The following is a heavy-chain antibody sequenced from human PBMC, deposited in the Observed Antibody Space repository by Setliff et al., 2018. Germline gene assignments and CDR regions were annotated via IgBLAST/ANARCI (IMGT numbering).Heavy chain of an antibody. CDR2: FDPEDGET. CDR1: GYTLTELS. Sequence: GASVKVSCKVSGYTLTELSMHWVRQAPGKGLEWMGGFDPEDGETIYAQKFQGRVTMTEDTSTDTAYMELSSLRSEDTAVYYCATLAFTYYYDSSGYYPHDYWGQGTLVT. D-gene: IGHD3-22*01. CDR3: ATLAFTYYYDSSGYYPHDY. V-gene: IGHV1-24*01. J-gene: IGHJ4*02.